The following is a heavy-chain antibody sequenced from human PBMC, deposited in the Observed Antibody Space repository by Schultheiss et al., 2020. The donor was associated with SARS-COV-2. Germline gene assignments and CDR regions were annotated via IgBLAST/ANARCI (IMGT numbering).Heavy chain of an antibody. CDR2: IYYSGST. Sequence: SETLSLTCTVSGGSISSYYWSWIRQHPGKGLEWIGYIYYSGSTNYNPSLKSRVTISVDTSKNQFSLKLSSVTAADTAVYYCARSDGWRHQNPFDYWGQGTLVTVSS. D-gene: IGHD2-15*01. V-gene: IGHV4-59*01. CDR1: GGSISSYY. J-gene: IGHJ4*02. CDR3: ARSDGWRHQNPFDY.